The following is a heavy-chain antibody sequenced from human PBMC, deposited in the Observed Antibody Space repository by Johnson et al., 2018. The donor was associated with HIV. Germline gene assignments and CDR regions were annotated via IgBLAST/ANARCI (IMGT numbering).Heavy chain of an antibody. CDR1: GFTFSSYW. CDR3: ARDGAIAGAATEALDL. Sequence: VQLVESGGGLVQPGGSLRLSCAASGFTFSSYWMHWVRQAPGKGLVWVSRIDTDGSSTSYADSVKGRFTISRDNAKNTLYLQMNSLRAEDTAVYYCARDGAIAGAATEALDLWGQGTMVIVAS. D-gene: IGHD1-26*01. V-gene: IGHV3-74*01. J-gene: IGHJ3*01. CDR2: IDTDGSST.